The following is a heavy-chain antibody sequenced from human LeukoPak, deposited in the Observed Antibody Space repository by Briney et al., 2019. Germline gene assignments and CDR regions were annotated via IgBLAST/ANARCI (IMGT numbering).Heavy chain of an antibody. D-gene: IGHD2-15*01. CDR2: IGYDGSNK. CDR1: GFSFSSYG. V-gene: IGHV3-33*08. Sequence: GGSLRLSCAASGFSFSSYGIHWVRQAPGKGLEWVAVIGYDGSNKYYADSVKGRFTISRDNSKNTLYLQMNSLRAEDTAVYYCARNSPGYCSGGSCSSYWYFDLWGRGTLVTVSS. J-gene: IGHJ2*01. CDR3: ARNSPGYCSGGSCSSYWYFDL.